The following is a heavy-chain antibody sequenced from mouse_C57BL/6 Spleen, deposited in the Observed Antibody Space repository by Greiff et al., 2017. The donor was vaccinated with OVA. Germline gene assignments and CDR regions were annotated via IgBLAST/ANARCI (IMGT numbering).Heavy chain of an antibody. CDR2: ISYDGSN. V-gene: IGHV3-6*01. J-gene: IGHJ4*01. Sequence: EVQLVESGPGLVKPSQSLSLTCSVPGYSITSGYYWNWIRQFPGNQLEWMGSISYDGSNNYNPSLKNRISITRDTSKNQFFLKLNSVTTEDTATYYCARSNSNGAMDYWGQGTSVTVSS. CDR3: ARSNSNGAMDY. D-gene: IGHD2-5*01. CDR1: GYSITSGYY.